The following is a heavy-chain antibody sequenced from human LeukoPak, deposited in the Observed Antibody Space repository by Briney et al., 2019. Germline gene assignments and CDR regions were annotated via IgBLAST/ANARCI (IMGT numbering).Heavy chain of an antibody. J-gene: IGHJ3*02. Sequence: GGSLRLSCAASGFTFSSYGMHWVRQAPGKGLEWVSAISGSGGSTYYADSVKGRFTISRDNSKNTLYLQMNSLRAEDTAVYYCAKSPVVGSAFDIWGQGTMVTVSS. CDR2: ISGSGGST. CDR1: GFTFSSYG. D-gene: IGHD6-19*01. V-gene: IGHV3-23*01. CDR3: AKSPVVGSAFDI.